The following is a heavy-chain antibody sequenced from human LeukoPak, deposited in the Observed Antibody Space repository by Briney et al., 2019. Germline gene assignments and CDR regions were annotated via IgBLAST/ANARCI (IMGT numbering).Heavy chain of an antibody. Sequence: QPGRSLRLSCAASGFTFSSHAMHWVRQAPGKGLERVAVIWFDGNDKYHADSVKGRFTISRDNSKNTLFLQMNSLRAEDTAVYYCARARDGHNYFDYWGQGTLVTVSS. CDR3: ARARDGHNYFDY. J-gene: IGHJ4*02. D-gene: IGHD5-24*01. V-gene: IGHV3-33*01. CDR1: GFTFSSHA. CDR2: IWFDGNDK.